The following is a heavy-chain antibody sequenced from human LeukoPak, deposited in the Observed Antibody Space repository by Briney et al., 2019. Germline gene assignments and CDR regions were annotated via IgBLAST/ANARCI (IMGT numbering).Heavy chain of an antibody. CDR3: ARGGYFYYYGMDV. V-gene: IGHV3-74*01. J-gene: IGHJ6*02. CDR2: INADGSDT. Sequence: PGGSLRLSCAASGFTFRNYWMYWVRQAPGKGPVWVSRINADGSDTSYADSVKGRFTISRDDAKNKVYLQTNSLTVEDTAVYYCARGGYFYYYGMDVWGQGTTVTVSS. CDR1: GFTFRNYW.